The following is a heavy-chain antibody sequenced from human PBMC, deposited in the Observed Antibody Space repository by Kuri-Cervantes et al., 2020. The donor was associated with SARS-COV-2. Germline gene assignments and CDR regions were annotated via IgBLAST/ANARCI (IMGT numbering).Heavy chain of an antibody. CDR2: IFSNDEK. CDR3: ARMDWNDLQAGGFAY. V-gene: IGHV2-26*01. D-gene: IGHD1-1*01. CDR1: GFSLSNARMG. Sequence: SCPTLVKPTDTLTLTCTVSGFSLSNARMGVSWIRQPPGKALEWLAHIFSNDEKSYSTSLKSRLTISKDTSKSQVVLTMTNMDPVDTATYYCARMDWNDLQAGGFAYWGQGTLVTVSS. J-gene: IGHJ4*01.